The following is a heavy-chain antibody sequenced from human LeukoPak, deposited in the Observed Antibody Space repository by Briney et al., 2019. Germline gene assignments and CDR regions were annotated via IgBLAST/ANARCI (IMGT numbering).Heavy chain of an antibody. CDR3: ARDRDSSGWYYYYYMDV. J-gene: IGHJ6*03. CDR1: GFTFSSYW. CDR2: IKQDGSEK. Sequence: GGSLRLSCAASGFTFSSYWMSWVRQAPGKRLEWVANIKQDGSEKYYVDSVKGRFTISRDNAKNSLYLQMNSLRAEDTAVYYCARDRDSSGWYYYYYMDVWGKGTTVTVSS. D-gene: IGHD6-19*01. V-gene: IGHV3-7*01.